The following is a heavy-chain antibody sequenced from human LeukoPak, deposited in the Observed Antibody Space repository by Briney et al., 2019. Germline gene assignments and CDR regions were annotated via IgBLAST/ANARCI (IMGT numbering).Heavy chain of an antibody. Sequence: GGSLRLSCTASAFTFNNFPMHWVRQAPGKGLEWVTLILKDGSDAFYADFVKGRFTISRDNSENTLFLQMNSLRAEDTAIYYCARDFHYFFDYCGQGTLATVSS. V-gene: IGHV3-30-3*01. D-gene: IGHD3-9*01. CDR1: AFTFNNFP. CDR2: ILKDGSDA. J-gene: IGHJ4*02. CDR3: ARDFHYFFDY.